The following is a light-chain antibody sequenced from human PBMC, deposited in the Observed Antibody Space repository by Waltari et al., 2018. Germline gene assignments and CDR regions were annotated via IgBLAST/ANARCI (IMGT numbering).Light chain of an antibody. CDR2: RNE. V-gene: IGLV1-44*01. J-gene: IGLJ3*02. CDR1: YSNIGNNV. Sequence: QSVLTQPPSASGTPGQRVTISCSGTYSNIGNNVVNWYQQFPGKAPKLLIYRNEKRASGVPDRFSGSKSGSSASLAISGLQSEDEADYYWAAWDDSLNGHWVFGGGTKVTVL. CDR3: AAWDDSLNGHWV.